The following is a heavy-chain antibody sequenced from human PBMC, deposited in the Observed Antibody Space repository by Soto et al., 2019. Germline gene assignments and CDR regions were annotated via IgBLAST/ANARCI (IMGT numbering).Heavy chain of an antibody. V-gene: IGHV3-23*01. D-gene: IGHD3-16*02. Sequence: GGSLRLSCAASGYTFSSYAMSWVRQAPGKGLEWVSAISGSGGSTYYADSVKGRFTISRDNSKNTLYLQMNSLRAEDTAVYYCAKSLYATDYDYIWGSYRPNPVDFDYWGQGTLVTVSS. J-gene: IGHJ4*02. CDR2: ISGSGGST. CDR1: GYTFSSYA. CDR3: AKSLYATDYDYIWGSYRPNPVDFDY.